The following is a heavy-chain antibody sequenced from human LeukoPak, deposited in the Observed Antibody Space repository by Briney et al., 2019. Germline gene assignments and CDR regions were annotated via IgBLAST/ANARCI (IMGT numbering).Heavy chain of an antibody. Sequence: GASVKVSCKASGYTFTSYDINWVRQAPGQGLEWMGWMNPNSGNTGYAQKFQGRVTMTRNTSISTAYMELSSLRSEDTAVYYCARVIGAARPNKLGYLYYYYYMDVWGKGTTVTVSS. CDR2: MNPNSGNT. J-gene: IGHJ6*03. D-gene: IGHD6-6*01. V-gene: IGHV1-8*01. CDR3: ARVIGAARPNKLGYLYYYYYMDV. CDR1: GYTFTSYD.